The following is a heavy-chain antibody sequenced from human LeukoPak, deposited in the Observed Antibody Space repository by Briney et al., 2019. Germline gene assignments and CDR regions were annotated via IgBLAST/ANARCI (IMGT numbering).Heavy chain of an antibody. CDR1: GGSISSSSYY. D-gene: IGHD3-3*01. CDR3: ARAGPKKLYDFWSGTYFDN. Sequence: SETLSLTCTVSGGSISSSSYYWGWIRQPPGKGLEWIGSIYYSGSTYYNPSLKSRVTISVDTSKNQFSLKLSSVTAADTAVYYCARAGPKKLYDFWSGTYFDNWGQGTLVTVSS. CDR2: IYYSGST. J-gene: IGHJ4*02. V-gene: IGHV4-39*01.